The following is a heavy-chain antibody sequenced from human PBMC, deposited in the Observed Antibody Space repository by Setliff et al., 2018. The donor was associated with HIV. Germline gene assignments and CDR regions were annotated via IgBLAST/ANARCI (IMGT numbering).Heavy chain of an antibody. Sequence: ASVKVSCKASGYSFTDYYIHWVRQAPGQGLEWMGWINPKSDGTNYAQKFQGWITMTRNTSISTAYMELSRLRSDDTAVYYCARGMNYYDTSGYYQYYFDYWGQGTLVTVSS. J-gene: IGHJ4*02. V-gene: IGHV1-2*04. CDR1: GYSFTDYY. D-gene: IGHD3-22*01. CDR2: INPKSDGT. CDR3: ARGMNYYDTSGYYQYYFDY.